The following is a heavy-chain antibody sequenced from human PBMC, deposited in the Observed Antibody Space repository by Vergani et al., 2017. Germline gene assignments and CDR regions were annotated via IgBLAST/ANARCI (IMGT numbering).Heavy chain of an antibody. J-gene: IGHJ6*02. CDR1: GGTFNNYA. V-gene: IGHV1-69*13. Sequence: QVQLVQSGAEVKKPGSSVKVSCKASGGTFNNYAISWVRQAPGQGLEWMGRIIPIFGTAKYAQKFQGRVTITADESTSTAYMELSSLRSEDTAVYYCARDRMGVRFRQPHYYGMDVWGQGTTVTVSS. CDR3: ARDRMGVRFRQPHYYGMDV. CDR2: IIPIFGTA. D-gene: IGHD1-14*01.